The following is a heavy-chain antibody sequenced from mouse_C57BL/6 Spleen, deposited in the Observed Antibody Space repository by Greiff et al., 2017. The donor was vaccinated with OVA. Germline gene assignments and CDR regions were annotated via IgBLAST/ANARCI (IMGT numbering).Heavy chain of an antibody. CDR2: ISDGGSYT. CDR3: ARSSSYPYAMDY. D-gene: IGHD1-1*01. Sequence: EVKLMESGGGLVKPGGSLKLSCAASGFTFSSYAMSWVRQTPEKRLEWVATISDGGSYTYYPDNVKGRFTISRDNAKDNLYLQMSHLKSEDTAMYYCARSSSYPYAMDYWGQGTSVTVSS. CDR1: GFTFSSYA. V-gene: IGHV5-4*03. J-gene: IGHJ4*01.